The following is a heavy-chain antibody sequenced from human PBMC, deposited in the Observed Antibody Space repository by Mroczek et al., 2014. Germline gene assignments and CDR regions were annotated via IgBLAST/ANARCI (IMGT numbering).Heavy chain of an antibody. D-gene: IGHD3-3*01. CDR3: ARGPPSGDFWSGYQY. V-gene: IGHV3-48*01. Sequence: VQLVESGGGLVQPGGSLRLSCAASGFTFSSYSMNWVRQAPGKGLEWVSYISSSSSTIYYADSVKGRFTISRDNAKNSLYLQMNSLRAEDTAVYYCARGPPSGDFWSGYQYWGQGTLVTVSS. J-gene: IGHJ4*02. CDR2: ISSSSSTI. CDR1: GFTFSSYS.